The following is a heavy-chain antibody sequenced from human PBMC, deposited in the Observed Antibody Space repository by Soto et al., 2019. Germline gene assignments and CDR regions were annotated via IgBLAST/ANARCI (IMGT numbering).Heavy chain of an antibody. CDR2: IYSGGST. CDR3: ARLGYCDGDCSWYFDL. J-gene: IGHJ2*01. CDR1: GFTVSSNY. V-gene: IGHV3-53*04. D-gene: IGHD2-21*02. Sequence: EVQLVESGGGLVQPGGSLRLSCAASGFTVSSNYMSWVRQAPGKGLEWVSLIYSGGSTYYADSVKGRFTISRHNSKNTLYLQMNSLRAEDTAVYYCARLGYCDGDCSWYFDLWGRGTLVTVSS.